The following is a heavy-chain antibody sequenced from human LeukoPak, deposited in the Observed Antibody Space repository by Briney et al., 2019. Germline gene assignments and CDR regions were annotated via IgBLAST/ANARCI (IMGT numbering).Heavy chain of an antibody. CDR1: GYSISSGDNY. Sequence: SETLSLTCSVSGYSISSGDNYWSWIRQPAGKGLEWIGRIYTSGSTNYNPSLKSRVTISGDTSKNQFSLRLSPVTAADTAVYYCARASYSYDINGWVPFDYWGQGTLVTVSS. CDR3: ARASYSYDINGWVPFDY. D-gene: IGHD3-22*01. V-gene: IGHV4-61*02. CDR2: IYTSGST. J-gene: IGHJ4*02.